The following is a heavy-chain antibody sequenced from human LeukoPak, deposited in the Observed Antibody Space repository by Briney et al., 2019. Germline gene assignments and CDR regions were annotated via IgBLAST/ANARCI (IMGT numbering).Heavy chain of an antibody. V-gene: IGHV1-46*01. J-gene: IGHJ4*02. D-gene: IGHD3-9*01. Sequence: ASVKVSCKASGYTFTSYYMHWVRQAPGQGLEWMGIINPSGGSTNYAQKFQGRVTMTRDTSTNTVYMELSSLRAEDTAVYYCATDILTGYYVLWGQGTLVTVSS. CDR3: ATDILTGYYVL. CDR2: INPSGGST. CDR1: GYTFTSYY.